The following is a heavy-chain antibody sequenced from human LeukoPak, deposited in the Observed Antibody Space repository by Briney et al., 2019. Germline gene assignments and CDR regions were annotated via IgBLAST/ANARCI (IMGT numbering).Heavy chain of an antibody. CDR3: AKEIYGDSTGGRFQH. Sequence: GGSLRLSCAASGFTFSSYVMSWVRQAPGKGLEWVTAISGSGGSTYYADSVKGRFTISRDNSKNTLYLQMNSLRAEDTAVYYCAKEIYGDSTGGRFQHWGQGTLVTVSS. CDR2: ISGSGGST. J-gene: IGHJ1*01. D-gene: IGHD4-17*01. CDR1: GFTFSSYV. V-gene: IGHV3-23*01.